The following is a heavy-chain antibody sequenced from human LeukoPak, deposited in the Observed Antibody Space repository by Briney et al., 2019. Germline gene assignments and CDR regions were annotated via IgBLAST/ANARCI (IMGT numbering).Heavy chain of an antibody. CDR3: ARVAWGKAMVTGEPDY. Sequence: ASVKVSCKASGYTFTSYGISWVRQAPGQGLEWMGWINAYNGNTKYAQNLQGRVTMTTDTSTSTAYMELRSLRSDDTAVYYCARVAWGKAMVTGEPDYWGQGTLVTVSS. D-gene: IGHD5-18*01. CDR1: GYTFTSYG. J-gene: IGHJ4*02. CDR2: INAYNGNT. V-gene: IGHV1-18*01.